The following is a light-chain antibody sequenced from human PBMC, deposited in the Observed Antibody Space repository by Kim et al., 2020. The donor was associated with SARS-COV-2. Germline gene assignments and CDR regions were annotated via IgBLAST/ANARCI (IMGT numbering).Light chain of an antibody. CDR3: NSRESNDNVV. CDR1: SVRRYY. J-gene: IGLJ2*01. CDR2: GRN. Sequence: VALGRTGRITRQGDSVRRYYATWCVRRPGQAPLLVIYGRNSRPAGMPDRFSGSRSGRTASLTNTGTQGGDGADCYCNSRESNDNVVFGGGTQLSVL. V-gene: IGLV3-19*01.